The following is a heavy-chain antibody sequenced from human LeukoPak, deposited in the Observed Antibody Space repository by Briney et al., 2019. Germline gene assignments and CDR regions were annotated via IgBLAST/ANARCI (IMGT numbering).Heavy chain of an antibody. D-gene: IGHD6-13*01. J-gene: IGHJ3*02. CDR3: ARDPGPNLAAWGAFDI. V-gene: IGHV3-53*01. Sequence: GGSLRLSCATSGFTVSSNYMSWVRQAPGKGLEWVSVIYTSGGTYYADSVKGRFTISRDNAKSSLYLQVNSLRAEDTAVYFCARDPGPNLAAWGAFDIWGQGTVVTVSS. CDR1: GFTVSSNY. CDR2: IYTSGGT.